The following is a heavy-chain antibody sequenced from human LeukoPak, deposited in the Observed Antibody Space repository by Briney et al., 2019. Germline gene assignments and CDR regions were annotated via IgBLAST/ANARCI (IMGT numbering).Heavy chain of an antibody. D-gene: IGHD3-22*01. CDR3: AKDLDYDSSSDI. V-gene: IGHV3-21*01. CDR2: ISSSSSYI. Sequence: GGSLRLSCAASGFTFSSYSMNWVRQAPGKGLEWVSSISSSSSYIYYADSVKGRFTISRDNSKNTLYLQMNSLRAEDTAVYYCAKDLDYDSSSDIWGQGTMVTVSS. CDR1: GFTFSSYS. J-gene: IGHJ3*02.